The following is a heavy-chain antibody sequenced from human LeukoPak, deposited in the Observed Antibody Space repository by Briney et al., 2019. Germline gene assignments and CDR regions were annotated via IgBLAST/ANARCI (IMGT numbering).Heavy chain of an antibody. J-gene: IGHJ5*02. Sequence: PSETLSLTCTVSYGSTIGYFWHWIRQAPGKGLDWIGCIHYTGSGTTDYNPSLSSRVTISIDTSKNQFYLRMTSMTPADTGTYFCARATENTTDRGKTLGSWSQGIQVAVSS. CDR3: ARATENTTDRGKTLGS. CDR1: YGSTIGYF. V-gene: IGHV4-59*12. D-gene: IGHD2/OR15-2a*01. CDR2: IHYTGSGTT.